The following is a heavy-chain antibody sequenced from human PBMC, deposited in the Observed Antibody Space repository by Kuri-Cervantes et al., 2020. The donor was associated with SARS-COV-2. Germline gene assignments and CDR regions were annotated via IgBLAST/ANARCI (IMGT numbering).Heavy chain of an antibody. CDR1: GFTFSSYA. J-gene: IGHJ3*02. Sequence: GGSLRLSCAASGFTFSSYAMHWVRQAPGEGLEWVAVISYDGRNKYYADSVKGRFTISRDNSKNTLYLQMNSLRAEDTAVYYCARDREWELLHAGAFDIWGQGTMVTVSS. CDR3: ARDREWELLHAGAFDI. V-gene: IGHV3-30*04. CDR2: ISYDGRNK. D-gene: IGHD1-26*01.